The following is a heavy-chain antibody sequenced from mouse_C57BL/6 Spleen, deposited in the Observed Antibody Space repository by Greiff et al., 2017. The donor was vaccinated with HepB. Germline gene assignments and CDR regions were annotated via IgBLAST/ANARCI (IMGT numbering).Heavy chain of an antibody. Sequence: VQLQQSGAELVKPGASVKISCKASGYAFSSYWMNWVKQRPGKGLEWIGQIYPGDGDTNYNGKFKGKATLTADKSSSTAYMQLSSLTSEDSAVYFCARSSDYGSYWYFDVWGTGTTVTVSS. V-gene: IGHV1-80*01. CDR2: IYPGDGDT. D-gene: IGHD1-1*01. CDR1: GYAFSSYW. CDR3: ARSSDYGSYWYFDV. J-gene: IGHJ1*03.